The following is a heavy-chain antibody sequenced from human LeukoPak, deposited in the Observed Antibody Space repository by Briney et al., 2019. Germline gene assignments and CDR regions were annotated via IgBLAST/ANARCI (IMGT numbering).Heavy chain of an antibody. V-gene: IGHV4-59*08. Sequence: SETLSLTCTVSGGSISSYYWSWIRQPPGKGLEWIGYIYYSGSTNYNPSLKSQVTISVDTSKNQFSLKLSSVTAADTAVYYCARLSGYYYYYYGMDVWGQGTTVTVSS. CDR1: GGSISSYY. CDR3: ARLSGYYYYYYGMDV. D-gene: IGHD3-10*01. J-gene: IGHJ6*02. CDR2: IYYSGST.